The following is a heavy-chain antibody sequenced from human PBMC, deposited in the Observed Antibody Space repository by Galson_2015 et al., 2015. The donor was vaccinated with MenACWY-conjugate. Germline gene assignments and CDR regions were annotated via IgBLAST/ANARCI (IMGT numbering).Heavy chain of an antibody. V-gene: IGHV3-30*04. CDR2: ISNDGSDK. D-gene: IGHD5-18*01. J-gene: IGHJ3*02. CDR1: GFTFGIYA. Sequence: SLRLSCAASGFTFGIYAIHWVRQAPGKGLEWVALISNDGSDKNYADSVKGRFTISRDNSKNTLYLQMNSLRPEDTAVYYCAREPGLGYGAFDIWGQGTTVTVSS. CDR3: AREPGLGYGAFDI.